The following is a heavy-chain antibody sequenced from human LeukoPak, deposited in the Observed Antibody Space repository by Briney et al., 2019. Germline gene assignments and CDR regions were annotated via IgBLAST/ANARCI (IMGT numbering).Heavy chain of an antibody. D-gene: IGHD6-19*01. CDR1: RFTFSGYA. CDR2: IDASGVNT. J-gene: IGHJ5*02. CDR3: AKGSGSGWYGWFDP. V-gene: IGHV3-23*01. Sequence: GGSLRLSCAASRFTFSGYAMYWVRQAPGKGLEWVSCIDASGVNTYYADSVKGRFTISRDNSNDTLYLQMNSLRAEDTAVYYCAKGSGSGWYGWFDPWGQGTLVTVSS.